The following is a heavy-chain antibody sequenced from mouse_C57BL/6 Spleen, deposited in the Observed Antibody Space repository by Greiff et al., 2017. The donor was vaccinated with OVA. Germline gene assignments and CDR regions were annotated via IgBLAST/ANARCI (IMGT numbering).Heavy chain of an antibody. CDR2: IDPETGGT. D-gene: IGHD3-3*01. CDR3: TREGRAWFAY. V-gene: IGHV1-15*01. J-gene: IGHJ3*01. Sequence: QVQLQQSGAELVRPGASVTLSCKASGYTFTDYEMHWVKQTPVHGLEWIGAIDPETGGTAYNQKFKGQAILTADKSSSTAYMELRSLTSEDSAVYYCTREGRAWFAYWGQGTLVTVSA. CDR1: GYTFTDYE.